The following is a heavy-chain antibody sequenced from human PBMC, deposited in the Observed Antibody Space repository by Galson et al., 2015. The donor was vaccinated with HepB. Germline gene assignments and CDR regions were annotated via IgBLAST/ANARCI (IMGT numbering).Heavy chain of an antibody. CDR1: GFTFSSYS. J-gene: IGHJ4*02. D-gene: IGHD1-26*01. CDR3: AKYTLTELLLNFDY. Sequence: SLRLSCAASGFTFSSYSMNWVRQAPGKGLEWVSAISGSGGSTYYADSVKGRFTISRDNSKNTLYLQMNSLRAEDTAVYYCAKYTLTELLLNFDYWGQGTLVTVSS. CDR2: ISGSGGST. V-gene: IGHV3-23*01.